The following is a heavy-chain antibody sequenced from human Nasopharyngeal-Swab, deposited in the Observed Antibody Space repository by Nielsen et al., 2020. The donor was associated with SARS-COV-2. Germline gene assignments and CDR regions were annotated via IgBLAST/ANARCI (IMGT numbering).Heavy chain of an antibody. CDR1: GFTFDDYT. J-gene: IGHJ3*02. D-gene: IGHD6-19*01. CDR3: ANLLSGWYEGNAFDI. CDR2: ISWNSGSI. V-gene: IGHV3-9*01. Sequence: GGSLRLSCAASGFTFDDYTMHWVRQAPGKGLEWVSGISWNSGSIGYADSVKGRFTISRDNAKNSLYLQMNSLRAEDTALYYCANLLSGWYEGNAFDIWGQGTMVTVSS.